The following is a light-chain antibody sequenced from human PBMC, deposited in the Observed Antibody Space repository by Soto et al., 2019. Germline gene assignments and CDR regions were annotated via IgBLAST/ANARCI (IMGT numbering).Light chain of an antibody. Sequence: EIVMTQSPATLSVSPGERATLSCRASQSVSSTLAWYQQKPGQAPRLLIYGASTRATGIPATFSGSGSGTEFTLTISSLLSEDFAVYYCQQYNNWPPLTFGGGTKVEIK. J-gene: IGKJ4*01. CDR1: QSVSST. V-gene: IGKV3-15*01. CDR3: QQYNNWPPLT. CDR2: GAS.